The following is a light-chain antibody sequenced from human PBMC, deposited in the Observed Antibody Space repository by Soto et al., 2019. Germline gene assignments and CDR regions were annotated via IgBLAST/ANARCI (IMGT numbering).Light chain of an antibody. CDR2: EVN. V-gene: IGLV2-8*01. J-gene: IGLJ1*01. CDR1: GSDIGGYNF. CDR3: SSYAGTTNRYV. Sequence: QSALTQPPSASGSPGQSVTIYCTGTGSDIGGYNFVSWYQQHPGKVPKLIIYEVNKRPSGVPDRFSGSKSGNTASLTVSGLQADDEADYYCSSYAGTTNRYVFGTGTKVTVL.